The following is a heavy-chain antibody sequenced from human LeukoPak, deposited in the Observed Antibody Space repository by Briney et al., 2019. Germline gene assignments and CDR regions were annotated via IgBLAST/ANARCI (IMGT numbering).Heavy chain of an antibody. Sequence: PGGSLRLSCAASGFTFNNYGMHWVRQAPGKGLEWMAVISHDGSAKYYADSVKGRFTIFRDNSKNTLQLQMNSLRPDDTAVYYCAKGPIATTGKFDCWGQGTLVTVSS. V-gene: IGHV3-30*18. CDR2: ISHDGSAK. CDR3: AKGPIATTGKFDC. CDR1: GFTFNNYG. J-gene: IGHJ4*02. D-gene: IGHD1-1*01.